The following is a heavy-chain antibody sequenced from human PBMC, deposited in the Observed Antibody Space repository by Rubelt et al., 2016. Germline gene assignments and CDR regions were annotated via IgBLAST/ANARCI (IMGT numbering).Heavy chain of an antibody. CDR3: ARALDGADILTGQAKDY. CDR1: GGSFSGYY. J-gene: IGHJ4*02. CDR2: ITHSGST. Sequence: QVQLQQWGAGLLKPSETLSLTCAVYGGSFSGYYWSWIRQPPGKGLEWIGAITHSGSTNYNPSLKSRVTISVDTSKNQFFLKLSSVTAADTAVYYCARALDGADILTGQAKDYWGQGTLVTVSS. D-gene: IGHD3-9*01. V-gene: IGHV4-34*01.